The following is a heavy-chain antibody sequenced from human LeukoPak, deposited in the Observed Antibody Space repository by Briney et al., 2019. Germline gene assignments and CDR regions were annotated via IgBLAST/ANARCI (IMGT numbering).Heavy chain of an antibody. Sequence: PGASLRLSCAASGFTFSSYAMSWVRQAPGKGLEWVSYISSSGSTIYYADSVKGRFTISRDNAKNSLYLQMSSLRAEDTAVYYCARGSSGWYASFDYWGQGTLVTVSS. CDR3: ARGSSGWYASFDY. CDR2: ISSSGSTI. J-gene: IGHJ4*02. V-gene: IGHV3-48*03. CDR1: GFTFSSYA. D-gene: IGHD6-19*01.